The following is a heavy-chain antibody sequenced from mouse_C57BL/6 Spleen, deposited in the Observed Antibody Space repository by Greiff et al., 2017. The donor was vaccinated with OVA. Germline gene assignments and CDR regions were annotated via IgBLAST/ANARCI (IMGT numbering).Heavy chain of an antibody. CDR3: ARISTMVTTYAMDY. J-gene: IGHJ4*01. CDR1: GYSITSGYY. CDR2: ISYDGSN. D-gene: IGHD2-2*01. V-gene: IGHV3-6*01. Sequence: EVQLQQSGPGLVKPSQSLSLTCSVTGYSITSGYYWNWIRQFPGNKLEWMGYISYDGSNNYNPSLKNRISITRDTSKNQFFLKLNSVTTEDTATYYCARISTMVTTYAMDYWGQGTSVTVSS.